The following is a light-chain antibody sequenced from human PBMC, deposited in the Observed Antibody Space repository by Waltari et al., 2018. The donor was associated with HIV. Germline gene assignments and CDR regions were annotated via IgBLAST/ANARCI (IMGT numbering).Light chain of an antibody. CDR1: SSDVGGYNY. V-gene: IGLV2-8*01. CDR2: EVS. CDR3: SSYAGSNNKV. Sequence: QSALTQPPSASGSPGQSVTISCPGTSSDVGGYNYVSWYQQHPGKAPKLMIYEVSKRPSGVPNLFSGSKSGNTASLTVSGLQAEDEADYYCSSYAGSNNKVFGGGTKLTVL. J-gene: IGLJ3*02.